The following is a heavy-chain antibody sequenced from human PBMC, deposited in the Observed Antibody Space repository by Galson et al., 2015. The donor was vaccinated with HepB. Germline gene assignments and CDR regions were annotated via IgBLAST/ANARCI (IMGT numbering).Heavy chain of an antibody. V-gene: IGHV4-39*07. CDR1: GGSISATTYY. CDR2: ISYSGST. CDR3: ARAPGETYYYDSSGYRDAFDI. Sequence: ETLSLTCTVSGGSISATTYYWGWIRQPPGKGLEWMGSISYSGSTFDNPYLKSRVTISIDTSRNQFSLSLSSVTAADTAVYYCARAPGETYYYDSSGYRDAFDIWGQGTMVTVSS. J-gene: IGHJ3*02. D-gene: IGHD3-22*01.